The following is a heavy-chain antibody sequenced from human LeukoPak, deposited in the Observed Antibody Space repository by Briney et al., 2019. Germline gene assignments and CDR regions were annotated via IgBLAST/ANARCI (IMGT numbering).Heavy chain of an antibody. D-gene: IGHD6-13*01. CDR2: VNGGGTST. V-gene: IGHV3-74*01. CDR3: ARGAGGLDY. J-gene: IGHJ4*02. CDR1: GFTFSTYW. Sequence: PGGSLRLSCAASGFTFSTYWMHWVPQVPGKGLVWVSHVNGGGTSTSYVGSVKGRFTIYRDNAKNMLYLQMNSLRADDTAVYYCARGAGGLDYWGQGILVTVSS.